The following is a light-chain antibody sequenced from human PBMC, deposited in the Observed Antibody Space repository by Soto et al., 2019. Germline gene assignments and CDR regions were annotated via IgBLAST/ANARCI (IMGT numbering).Light chain of an antibody. CDR1: QSISSY. J-gene: IGKJ5*01. V-gene: IGKV1-39*01. CDR2: AAS. CDR3: QQSYSTPPIT. Sequence: DIQMTQSPSSLSASVGDRVTITCRASQSISSYLNWYQQKPGKAPKLLIYAASSLQSGVPSRFSGSGSGTDFTLTFSSLQPEDFATYSCQQSYSTPPITFGQGTRLEMK.